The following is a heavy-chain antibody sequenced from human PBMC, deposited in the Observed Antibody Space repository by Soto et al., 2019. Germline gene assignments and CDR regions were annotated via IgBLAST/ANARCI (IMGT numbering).Heavy chain of an antibody. CDR2: LYTSGSANT. Sequence: QVQLQESGPGLVKPSETLSLTCIVSGASISGYYWSWVRQPAGKGLEWIGRLYTSGSANTNYNPSLKSRVTMSVDTSKNHFSLKMTSVTAADTAVYYCVRESGGGGYCSGGSCYGMDVWGQGTTVTVSS. V-gene: IGHV4-4*07. J-gene: IGHJ6*02. D-gene: IGHD2-15*01. CDR3: VRESGGGGYCSGGSCYGMDV. CDR1: GASISGYY.